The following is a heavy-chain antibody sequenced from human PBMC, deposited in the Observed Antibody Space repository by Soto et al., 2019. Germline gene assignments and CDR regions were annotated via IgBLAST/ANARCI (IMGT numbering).Heavy chain of an antibody. D-gene: IGHD3-3*01. Sequence: ASVKVSCKASGYTFTSYGINWVRQATGQGLEWMGWMNPNSGNTGYAQKFQGRVTMTRNTSISTAYMELSSPRSEDTAVYYCARGTADDFWSGYPGAFDIWGQGTMVTVSS. CDR3: ARGTADDFWSGYPGAFDI. CDR1: GYTFTSYG. J-gene: IGHJ3*02. V-gene: IGHV1-8*02. CDR2: MNPNSGNT.